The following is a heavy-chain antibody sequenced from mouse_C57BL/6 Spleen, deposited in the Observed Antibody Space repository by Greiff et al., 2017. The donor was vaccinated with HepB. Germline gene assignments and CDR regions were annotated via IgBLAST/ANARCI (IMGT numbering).Heavy chain of an antibody. CDR3: ASSNYSNYDYYAMDY. J-gene: IGHJ4*01. CDR1: GYAFTNYL. CDR2: INPGSGGT. V-gene: IGHV1-54*01. D-gene: IGHD2-5*01. Sequence: VQLQQSGAELVRPGTSVKVSCKASGYAFTNYLIEWVKQRPGQGLEWIGVINPGSGGTNYNEKFKGKATLTADKSSSTAYMQLSSLTSEDSAVYFCASSNYSNYDYYAMDYWGQGTSVTVSS.